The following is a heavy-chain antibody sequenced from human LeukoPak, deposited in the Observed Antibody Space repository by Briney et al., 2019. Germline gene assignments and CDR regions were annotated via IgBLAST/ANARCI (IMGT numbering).Heavy chain of an antibody. CDR3: TKELFYDGSGRYFSQFGN. D-gene: IGHD3-10*01. J-gene: IGHJ4*02. V-gene: IGHV3-23*01. CDR2: ISGWGDST. Sequence: GGSLRLSCAASGFTFTSYAMSWVRQAPGRGLEWVSVISGWGDSTYYANSVKGRFTVSSDNSKIPLSLQMNSLRVDDPAIHYCTKELFYDGSGRYFSQFGNWGQRTLVTVSS. CDR1: GFTFTSYA.